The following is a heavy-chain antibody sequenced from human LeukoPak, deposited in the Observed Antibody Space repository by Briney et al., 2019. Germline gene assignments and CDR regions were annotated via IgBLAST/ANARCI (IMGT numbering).Heavy chain of an antibody. Sequence: SETLSLTCAVSGGSISSGGYSWSWIRQPPGKGLEWIGYIYHSGSTYYNPSLKSQVTISVDRSKNQFSLKLSSVTAADTAEYYCARVSYDSSGYYGTNAFDIWGQGTMVTVSS. V-gene: IGHV4-30-2*01. J-gene: IGHJ3*02. D-gene: IGHD3-22*01. CDR3: ARVSYDSSGYYGTNAFDI. CDR2: IYHSGST. CDR1: GGSISSGGYS.